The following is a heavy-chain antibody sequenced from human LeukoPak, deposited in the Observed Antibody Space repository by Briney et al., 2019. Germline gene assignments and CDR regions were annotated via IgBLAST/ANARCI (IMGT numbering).Heavy chain of an antibody. V-gene: IGHV3-23*01. Sequence: VQPGGSLRISCAASGFTLSNYAMSWVRQPPGKGPGWVSAISGSGDSTSYADSVKGRFTISRDNAKNSLYLQMNSLRAEDTAVYYCARGADDFWSGYPDYWGQGTLVTVSS. CDR2: ISGSGDST. CDR3: ARGADDFWSGYPDY. D-gene: IGHD3-3*01. CDR1: GFTLSNYA. J-gene: IGHJ4*02.